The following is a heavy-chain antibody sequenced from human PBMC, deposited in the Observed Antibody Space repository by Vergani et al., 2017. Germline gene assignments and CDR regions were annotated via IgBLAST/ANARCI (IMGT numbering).Heavy chain of an antibody. CDR3: ARHRTYSYGYYYYGMDV. D-gene: IGHD5-18*01. Sequence: QVQLQESGPGLVKPSETLSLTCTVSNDSVSNTFYYWGWIRQPPGKGLEWIGSIYYSGCTYYNPSLKSRVTISVDTSKNQFSLELSSVTAADTAVYSCARHRTYSYGYYYYGMDVWGQGTTVTVSS. V-gene: IGHV4-39*01. CDR1: NDSVSNTFYY. CDR2: IYYSGCT. J-gene: IGHJ6*02.